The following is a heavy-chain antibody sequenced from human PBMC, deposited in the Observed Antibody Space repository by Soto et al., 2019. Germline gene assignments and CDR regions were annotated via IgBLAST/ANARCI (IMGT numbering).Heavy chain of an antibody. D-gene: IGHD3-22*01. CDR1: GYTFTSYG. V-gene: IGHV1-3*01. CDR3: ARDKPLTYYYDSSGYSFDY. Sequence: ASVKVSCKASGYTFTSYGMNWVRQAPGRGLEWMGWINPGNGNTKYSQKFQGRVTITRDTSASTAYMELSSLRSEDTAVYYCARDKPLTYYYDSSGYSFDYWGQGTLVTVSS. CDR2: INPGNGNT. J-gene: IGHJ4*02.